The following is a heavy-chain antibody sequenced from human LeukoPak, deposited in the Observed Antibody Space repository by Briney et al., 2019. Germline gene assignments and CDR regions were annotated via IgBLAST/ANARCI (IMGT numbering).Heavy chain of an antibody. CDR3: ARDQWLLRGGDHDAFDL. V-gene: IGHV4-4*02. CDR2: IFHSGTT. D-gene: IGHD6-19*01. Sequence: PSETLSLTCAVSGGSISTTPRWSWVRQPPGKGLEWIGEIFHSGTTNYNPSLKSRVTISIDKSKNQFSLKLSSVTAVDTAVYYCARDQWLLRGGDHDAFDLWGRGPMVTVSS. J-gene: IGHJ3*01. CDR1: GGSISTTPR.